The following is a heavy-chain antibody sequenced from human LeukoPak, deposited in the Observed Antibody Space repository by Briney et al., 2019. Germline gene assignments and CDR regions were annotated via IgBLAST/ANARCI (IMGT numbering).Heavy chain of an antibody. Sequence: SETLSLTCTVSGGSISSYYWSWIRQPPGKGLEWIGYIYYSGSTNYNPSLKSRVTISVDTSKNQFSLKLSSVTAADTAVYYCARADPLVVPAAIQRAGYYYYMDVWGKGTTVTVSS. V-gene: IGHV4-59*12. CDR1: GGSISSYY. CDR2: IYYSGST. J-gene: IGHJ6*03. CDR3: ARADPLVVPAAIQRAGYYYYMDV. D-gene: IGHD2-2*02.